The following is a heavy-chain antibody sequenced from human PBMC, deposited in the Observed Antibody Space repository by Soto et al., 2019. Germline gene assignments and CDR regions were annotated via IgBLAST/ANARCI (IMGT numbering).Heavy chain of an antibody. V-gene: IGHV4-31*03. Sequence: PSETLSLTCNVSGESISSGGYYWSWIRHHPRKGLEWIGYIYDSESAYYNPSLKSRVTISMDTSKNHFAMRLSSVTDADTAVYYCATAKLLLPWLFDYWGQGTLVTVSS. CDR3: ATAKLLLPWLFDY. CDR2: IYDSESA. D-gene: IGHD2-15*01. CDR1: GESISSGGYY. J-gene: IGHJ4*02.